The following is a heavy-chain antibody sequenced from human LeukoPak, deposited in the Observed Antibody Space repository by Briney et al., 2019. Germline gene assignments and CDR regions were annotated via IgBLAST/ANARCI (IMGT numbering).Heavy chain of an antibody. V-gene: IGHV3-66*01. CDR1: GFTISSKY. CDR2: IYSGGRT. J-gene: IGHJ6*02. D-gene: IGHD2-15*01. CDR3: AREGGGMDV. Sequence: GGSLRLSCAASGFTISSKYMSWVRQAPGKGLEWISVIYSGGRTYYADSVKGRFTISRDNSKNTLYLQMNSLRDEDTAVYYCAREGGGMDVWGQGTTATVSS.